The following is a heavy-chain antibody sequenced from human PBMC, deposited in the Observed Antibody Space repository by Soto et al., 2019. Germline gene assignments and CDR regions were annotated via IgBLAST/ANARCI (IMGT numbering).Heavy chain of an antibody. J-gene: IGHJ6*02. D-gene: IGHD3-3*01. Sequence: SVKLSCKAPGATFSSYTISWVRQAPGQGLEWMGRIXPILGXANYAQKVQGXXTMTADKXXSTDSMELSSLRSQDTALYYCARPRGDLDRIDVWGQGTKATVSS. CDR3: ARPRGDLDRIDV. CDR1: GATFSSYT. CDR2: IXPILGXA. V-gene: IGHV1-69*02.